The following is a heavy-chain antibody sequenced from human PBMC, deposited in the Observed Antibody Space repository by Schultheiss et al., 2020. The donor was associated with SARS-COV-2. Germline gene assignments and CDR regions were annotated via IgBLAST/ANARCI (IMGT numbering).Heavy chain of an antibody. CDR2: INAGNGNT. V-gene: IGHV1-3*01. Sequence: ASVKVSCKASGYTFTSYAMHWVRQAPGQRLEWMGWINAGNGNTKYSQKFQGRVTITRDTSASTAYMELSSLRSEDTAVYYCARGRIVGATTYYYGMDVWGQGTTVTVSS. D-gene: IGHD1-26*01. CDR1: GYTFTSYA. CDR3: ARGRIVGATTYYYGMDV. J-gene: IGHJ6*02.